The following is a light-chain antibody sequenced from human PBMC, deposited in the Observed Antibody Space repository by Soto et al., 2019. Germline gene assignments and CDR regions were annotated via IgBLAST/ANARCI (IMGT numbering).Light chain of an antibody. CDR1: QGISSY. CDR2: AAS. Sequence: IQLTQSPSSLSASIGDRVTITCRASQGISSYLAWYQHKPGKAPKLLIYAASTLQRGVPSRFSGSGSGTDFTLTISSLQPEDFATYYCQQLNGYPPTFGGGTKVEIK. V-gene: IGKV1-9*01. J-gene: IGKJ4*01. CDR3: QQLNGYPPT.